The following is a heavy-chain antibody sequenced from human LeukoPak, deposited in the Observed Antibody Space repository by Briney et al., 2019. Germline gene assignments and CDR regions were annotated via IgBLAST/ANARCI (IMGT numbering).Heavy chain of an antibody. J-gene: IGHJ4*02. CDR3: ARDPTMVVTTPYYFDF. D-gene: IGHD4/OR15-4a*01. V-gene: IGHV4-34*01. Sequence: SETLSLTCAVYGGSFSGYHWNWIRQSPEKGLEWIGEINDRGHTNYNPSLKNRATISVETSKKQFSLKLSSLTAADTAVYYCARDPTMVVTTPYYFDFWGQGTLVTVSS. CDR1: GGSFSGYH. CDR2: INDRGHT.